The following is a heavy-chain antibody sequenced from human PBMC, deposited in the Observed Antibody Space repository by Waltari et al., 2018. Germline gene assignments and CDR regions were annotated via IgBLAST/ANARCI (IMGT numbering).Heavy chain of an antibody. Sequence: EVQLLESGGGLVQPGGSLRLSCAASGFTFSSYAMSWVRQAPGKGLEWVSAISGRGGSTYYADSGKGRFTISRDNSKNTLYLQMNSLRAEDTAVYYCAKVAVAGTPTTLGFDYWGQGTLVTVSS. V-gene: IGHV3-23*01. CDR3: AKVAVAGTPTTLGFDY. D-gene: IGHD6-19*01. J-gene: IGHJ4*02. CDR1: GFTFSSYA. CDR2: ISGRGGST.